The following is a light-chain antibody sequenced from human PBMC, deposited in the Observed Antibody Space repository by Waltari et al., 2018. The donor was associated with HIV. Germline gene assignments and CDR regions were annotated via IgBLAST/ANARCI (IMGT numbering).Light chain of an antibody. Sequence: QSALTQPPSASGSPGQSVTISCTGTSSDVGGYNYVSCYQQHPGKAPTLQHYEVSKRPSGVPDLFSGSKSGNTASLTVSGLQAEDEADYYCSSYAGSNNYVFGTGTKVTVL. CDR1: SSDVGGYNY. CDR3: SSYAGSNNYV. J-gene: IGLJ1*01. CDR2: EVS. V-gene: IGLV2-8*01.